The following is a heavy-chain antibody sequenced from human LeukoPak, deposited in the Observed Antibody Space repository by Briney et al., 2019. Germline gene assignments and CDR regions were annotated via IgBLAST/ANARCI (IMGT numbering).Heavy chain of an antibody. J-gene: IGHJ6*02. Sequence: GGSLRLSCTASGFTFNGYSMNWVRQAPGKGLEWVSSISTSSSYIYYADSVKGRFTISRNNPKNSLYLQMNSLRAEDTAVYYCAKDQGRWLQLRPHYYYGMDVWGQGTTVTVSS. D-gene: IGHD5-24*01. V-gene: IGHV3-21*01. CDR3: AKDQGRWLQLRPHYYYGMDV. CDR2: ISTSSSYI. CDR1: GFTFNGYS.